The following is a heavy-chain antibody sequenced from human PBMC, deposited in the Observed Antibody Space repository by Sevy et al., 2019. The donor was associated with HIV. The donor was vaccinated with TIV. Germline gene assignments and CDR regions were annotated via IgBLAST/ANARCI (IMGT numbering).Heavy chain of an antibody. J-gene: IGHJ4*02. V-gene: IGHV3-66*02. CDR1: GFSISSHY. CDR3: ARATRGEWLLLDY. Sequence: GGSLRLSCAASGFSISSHYMSWVRQAPGKGLEWVSVIYSGGSTYYTDSVKGRFTISRDNSKNTLYLQMNSLRAEDTAVYYCARATRGEWLLLDYWGQGTLVTVSS. CDR2: IYSGGST. D-gene: IGHD3-3*01.